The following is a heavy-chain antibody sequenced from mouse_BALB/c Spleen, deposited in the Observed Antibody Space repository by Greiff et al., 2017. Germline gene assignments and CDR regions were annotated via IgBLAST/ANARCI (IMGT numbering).Heavy chain of an antibody. V-gene: IGHV5-17*02. CDR1: GFTFSSFG. CDR2: ISSGSSTI. CDR3: ARRRGGSNAMDY. D-gene: IGHD1-1*01. J-gene: IGHJ4*01. Sequence: EVMLVESGGGLVQPGGSRKLSCAASGFTFSSFGMHWVRQAPEKGLEWVAYISSGSSTIYYADTVKGRFTISRDNPKNTLFLQMTSLRSEDTAMYYCARRRGGSNAMDYWGQGTSVTVSS.